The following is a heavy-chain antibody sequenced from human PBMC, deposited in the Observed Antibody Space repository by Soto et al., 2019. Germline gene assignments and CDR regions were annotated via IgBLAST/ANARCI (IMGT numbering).Heavy chain of an antibody. J-gene: IGHJ4*02. D-gene: IGHD4-17*01. Sequence: PSETLSLTCTVSGGSISSGGYYWSWIRQHPGKGLEWIGYIYYSGSTYYNPSLKSRVTISVDTSKNQFSLKLSSVTAADTAVYYVARSSHSPLTTFAYWGQGTLVPVYS. CDR1: GGSISSGGYY. CDR3: ARSSHSPLTTFAY. CDR2: IYYSGST. V-gene: IGHV4-31*03.